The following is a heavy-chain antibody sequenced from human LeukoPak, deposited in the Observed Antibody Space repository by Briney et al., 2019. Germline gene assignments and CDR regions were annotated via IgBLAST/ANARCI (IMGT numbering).Heavy chain of an antibody. J-gene: IGHJ4*02. CDR1: GGSINSTNYY. V-gene: IGHV4-39*01. CDR3: ARHDSSCYYRPLDY. CDR2: IYYSGST. Sequence: PSETLSLTCTVSGGSINSTNYYWGWIRQPPRKGLEGIGSIYYSGSTYYNPSLRSRVTISVDTSKNQFSLKLTSVTAADTALYYCARHDSSCYYRPLDYWGQGTLVTVSS. D-gene: IGHD3-22*01.